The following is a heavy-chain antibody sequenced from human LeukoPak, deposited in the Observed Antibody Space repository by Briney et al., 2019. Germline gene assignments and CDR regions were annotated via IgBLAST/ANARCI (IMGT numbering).Heavy chain of an antibody. CDR1: AFRLNAYN. J-gene: IGHJ4*02. CDR3: VRDRGTYRPIDC. D-gene: IGHD1-26*01. CDR2: ISYTGTYI. V-gene: IGHV3-21*04. Sequence: GGSLRLSCAASAFRLNAYNMNWVRPAPGKGLEWVSSISYTGTYIYYADSVKGRFTISRDNAQNSLYLQMNSLRAEDTAIYYCVRDRGTYRPIDCWGQGTLVTVSS.